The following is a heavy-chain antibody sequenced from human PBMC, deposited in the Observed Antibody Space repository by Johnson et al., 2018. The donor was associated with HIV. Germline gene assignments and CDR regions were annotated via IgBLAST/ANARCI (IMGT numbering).Heavy chain of an antibody. V-gene: IGHV3-11*04. Sequence: QVQLVESGGGVVKPGESLRLSCAASGSIFSDYHMTCNRQAPGTGPDWTAYISSTGATIYYADSVKGRFTISRDNSKSSLYLQMNSLRVEDTAIYYCVRDSFYYDYDSFDIWGRGTMVTVSS. CDR1: GSIFSDYH. J-gene: IGHJ3*02. CDR3: VRDSFYYDYDSFDI. CDR2: ISSTGATI. D-gene: IGHD3-22*01.